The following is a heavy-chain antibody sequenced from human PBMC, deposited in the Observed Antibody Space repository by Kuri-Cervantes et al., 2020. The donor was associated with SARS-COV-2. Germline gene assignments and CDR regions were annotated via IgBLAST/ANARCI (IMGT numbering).Heavy chain of an antibody. V-gene: IGHV3-64D*08. Sequence: GESLKISCSASGFTFSNYAMHWVREAPGGGLEYVSAISSNGGGTYCADSVKGRFTISRDNSKNTLFLQMSSLRAEDTSIYYCVKVSRGSPEYYWGQGILVTVYS. CDR1: GFTFSNYA. CDR3: VKVSRGSPEYY. J-gene: IGHJ4*02. CDR2: ISSNGGGT. D-gene: IGHD1-26*01.